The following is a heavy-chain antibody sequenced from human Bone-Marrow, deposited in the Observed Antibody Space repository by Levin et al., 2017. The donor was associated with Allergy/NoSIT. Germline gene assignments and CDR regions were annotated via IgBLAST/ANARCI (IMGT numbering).Heavy chain of an antibody. D-gene: IGHD1-26*01. Sequence: ASVKVSCKTFGGTFNSHAFAWVRQAPGQGLEWLGGIVPAYGTPNHAQKFQDRITFTADKSTSTVYMELSSLTSADTAIYYCARVRRGIVASTGFDYWGQGTLMTVSP. CDR2: IVPAYGTP. J-gene: IGHJ4*02. V-gene: IGHV1-69*06. CDR3: ARVRRGIVASTGFDY. CDR1: GGTFNSHA.